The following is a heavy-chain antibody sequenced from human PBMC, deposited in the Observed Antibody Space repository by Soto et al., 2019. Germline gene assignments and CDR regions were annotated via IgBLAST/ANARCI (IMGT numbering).Heavy chain of an antibody. CDR3: AKVPVGATGRFDY. Sequence: QPGGSLRLSCAGSGFTFSNYAMGWVRQAPGKGLAWVSAISGSGGSTYYADSVKGRFTISRDNSKNTLYLQMNSLRAKDTALYYCAKVPVGATGRFDYWGQGTLVTVSS. CDR1: GFTFSNYA. J-gene: IGHJ4*02. D-gene: IGHD1-26*01. CDR2: ISGSGGST. V-gene: IGHV3-23*01.